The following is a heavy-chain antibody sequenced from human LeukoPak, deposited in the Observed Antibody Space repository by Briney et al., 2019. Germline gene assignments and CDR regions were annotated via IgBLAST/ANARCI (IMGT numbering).Heavy chain of an antibody. CDR3: ARDGRYYYGSGSYGNWFDP. CDR2: IYYSGST. J-gene: IGHJ5*02. CDR1: GGSISSYY. Sequence: SETLSLTCTVSGGSISSYYWSWIRQPPGKGLEWIGYIYYSGSTNYNPSLKSRVTISVDTSKNQFSLKLSSVTAADTAVYYCARDGRYYYGSGSYGNWFDPWGQGTLVTVSS. V-gene: IGHV4-59*01. D-gene: IGHD3-10*01.